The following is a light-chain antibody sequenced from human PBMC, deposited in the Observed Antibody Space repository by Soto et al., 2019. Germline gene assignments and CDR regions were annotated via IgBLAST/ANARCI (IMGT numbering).Light chain of an antibody. CDR1: QSISTW. V-gene: IGKV1-5*01. CDR3: QHYNSYPYT. CDR2: DAP. Sequence: DIQMTQSPSSLSASLGDRVTITCRASQSISTWLAWFQQKPGKAPDLLIYDAPSLESGVPSRFSGSGSGTEFTLTISSLQPDDFATYYCQHYNSYPYTFGQGTKVDI. J-gene: IGKJ2*01.